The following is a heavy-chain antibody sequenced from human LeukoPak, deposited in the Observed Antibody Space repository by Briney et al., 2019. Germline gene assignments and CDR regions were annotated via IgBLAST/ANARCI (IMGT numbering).Heavy chain of an antibody. D-gene: IGHD2-15*01. J-gene: IGHJ6*02. CDR3: AREQRYCSGGSCYSYYYYGMDV. Sequence: GGSLRLSCAASGFTFSSNGMHWVRQAPGKGLEWVAVIWYDGSNKYYADSVKGRFTISRDNSKNTLYLQMNSLRAEDTAVYYCAREQRYCSGGSCYSYYYYGMDVWGQGTTVTVSS. V-gene: IGHV3-33*01. CDR1: GFTFSSNG. CDR2: IWYDGSNK.